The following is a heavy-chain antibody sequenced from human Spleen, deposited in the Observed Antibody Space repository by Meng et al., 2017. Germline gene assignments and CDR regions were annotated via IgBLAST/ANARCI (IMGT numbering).Heavy chain of an antibody. CDR1: GFNFSSHE. D-gene: IGHD3-9*01. CDR2: ISSSGSAT. CDR3: ARDADWVIFDH. Sequence: GESLKISCADSGFNFSSHEINWVRQAPGKGLEWVSYISSSGSATSYADSVKGRFTISRDNAKNSLYLQMNSLRAEDTAVYYCARDADWVIFDHWGQGALVTVSS. J-gene: IGHJ4*02. V-gene: IGHV3-48*03.